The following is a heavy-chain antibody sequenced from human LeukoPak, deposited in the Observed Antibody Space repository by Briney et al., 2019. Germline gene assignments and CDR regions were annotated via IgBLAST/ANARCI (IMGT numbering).Heavy chain of an antibody. J-gene: IGHJ5*02. CDR2: ISAYNGNT. Sequence: ASVKVSCKASGYTFTSYGISWVRQAPGQGLEWMGWISAYNGNTNYAQKLQGRVTMTTDTSTSTAYMELRSLRSDDTAVYYCARDRRVNYYGSGSRFDPWGQGTLVTASS. D-gene: IGHD3-10*01. CDR3: ARDRRVNYYGSGSRFDP. CDR1: GYTFTSYG. V-gene: IGHV1-18*01.